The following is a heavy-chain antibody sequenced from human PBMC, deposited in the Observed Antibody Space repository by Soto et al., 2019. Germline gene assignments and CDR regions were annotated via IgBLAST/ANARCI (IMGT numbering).Heavy chain of an antibody. D-gene: IGHD2-8*01. CDR2: ILYSGTT. V-gene: IGHV4-30-4*01. CDR1: GGSISSGDYY. Sequence: QVQLQESGPGLVKPSQTLSLTCTVSGGSISSGDYYWSWIRQPPGKGLEWIGYILYSGTTNYNPSLESRLTISVDTSKSPFSLKLTSVTAADPAVYYCARNGALDYWGRGTLVTVSS. J-gene: IGHJ4*02. CDR3: ARNGALDY.